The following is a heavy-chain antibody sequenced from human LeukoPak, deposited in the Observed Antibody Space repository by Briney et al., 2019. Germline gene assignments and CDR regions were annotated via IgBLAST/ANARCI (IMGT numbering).Heavy chain of an antibody. CDR1: GFTFSSDW. D-gene: IGHD3-10*01. Sequence: VRSLRLSCASSGFTFSSDWMSWVRQAPGQGVEWVANIKQDGSEKYYVESVKGRFTISRDNAKNSLYLQMNSLRAEDTAVYYCARGRGLDYWGQGNLVSVSS. V-gene: IGHV3-7*01. CDR2: IKQDGSEK. CDR3: ARGRGLDY. J-gene: IGHJ4*02.